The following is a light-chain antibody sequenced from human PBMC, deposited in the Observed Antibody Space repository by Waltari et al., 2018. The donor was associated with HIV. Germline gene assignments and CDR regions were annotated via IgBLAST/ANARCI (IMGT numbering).Light chain of an antibody. Sequence: QSVLTQPPSASGAPGQRVTISCSGSSSNTEHDNVYWYQQFPGAAPKLLIYKDTQRPSGVPDRFTGSKSGTSASLAIGGLRSDDEADYYCVGWDSRLRGYVFGAGTKVTVL. CDR1: SSNTEHDN. J-gene: IGLJ1*01. CDR3: VGWDSRLRGYV. CDR2: KDT. V-gene: IGLV1-47*01.